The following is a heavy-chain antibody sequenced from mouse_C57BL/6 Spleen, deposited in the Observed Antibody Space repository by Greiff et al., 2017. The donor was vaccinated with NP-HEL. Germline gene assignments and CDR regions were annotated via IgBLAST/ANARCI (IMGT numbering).Heavy chain of an antibody. CDR2: IDPSDSYT. Sequence: QVQLQQSGAELVMPGASVKLSCKASGYTFTSYWMHWVKQRPGQGLEWIGEIDPSDSYTNYNQKFKGKSTLTVDKSSSTAYMQLSSLTSEDSAVYYCARLGDGYYSWFAYWGQGTLVTVSA. D-gene: IGHD2-3*01. J-gene: IGHJ3*01. CDR3: ARLGDGYYSWFAY. V-gene: IGHV1-69*01. CDR1: GYTFTSYW.